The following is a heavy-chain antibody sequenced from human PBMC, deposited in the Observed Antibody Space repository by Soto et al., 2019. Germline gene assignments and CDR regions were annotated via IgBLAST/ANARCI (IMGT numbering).Heavy chain of an antibody. V-gene: IGHV3-23*01. Sequence: GGSLRLSCAASGFTFSRYGMNWVRLAPGEGLEWVSTVTASGGSTFYADSVKGRFTISRDNSKNTLDLQMNSLRVDDTAIYYCVRSWGYWGRGIVVTV. CDR3: VRSWGY. J-gene: IGHJ4*02. D-gene: IGHD6-13*01. CDR1: GFTFSRYG. CDR2: VTASGGST.